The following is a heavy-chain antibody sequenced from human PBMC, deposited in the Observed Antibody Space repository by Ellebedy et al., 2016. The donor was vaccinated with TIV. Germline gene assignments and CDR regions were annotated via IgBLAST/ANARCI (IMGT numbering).Heavy chain of an antibody. CDR1: GYTFTGYY. J-gene: IGHJ4*02. CDR3: ARDPTVTTRYPDIWYFDY. V-gene: IGHV1-2*04. Sequence: ASVKVSXXASGYTFTGYYMHWVRQAPGQVLEWMGWINPNSGGTNYAQKFQGWVTMTRDTSISTAYMELSRLRSDDTAVYYCARDPTVTTRYPDIWYFDYWGQGTLVTVSS. CDR2: INPNSGGT. D-gene: IGHD4-17*01.